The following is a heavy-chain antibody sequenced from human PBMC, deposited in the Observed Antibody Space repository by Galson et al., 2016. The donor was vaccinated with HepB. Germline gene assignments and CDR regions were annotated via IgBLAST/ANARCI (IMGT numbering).Heavy chain of an antibody. V-gene: IGHV3-23*01. CDR2: INCNGTIT. CDR1: GLSFSPYA. D-gene: IGHD3/OR15-3a*01. Sequence: SLRLSCAASGLSFSPYAVSWVRQAPGKGLEWVSAINCNGTITKYADSVKGRFTISRDNSKNTMYLQVNNLRAEDTAVYYCARGGLGNYYAYGMDVWGHGTTVTVSS. J-gene: IGHJ6*02. CDR3: ARGGLGNYYAYGMDV.